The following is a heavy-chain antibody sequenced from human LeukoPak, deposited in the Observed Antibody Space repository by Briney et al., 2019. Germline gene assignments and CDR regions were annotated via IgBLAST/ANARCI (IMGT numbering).Heavy chain of an antibody. Sequence: GESLKISCKGSGYSFTSYWIGWVRQMPGKGLEWMGIIYPGDSDTRYSPSFQGQVTISADKPISTAYLQWSSLKASDTAMYYCARRGIAAAGIGLNYFDYWGQGTLVTVSS. CDR2: IYPGDSDT. CDR1: GYSFTSYW. V-gene: IGHV5-51*01. J-gene: IGHJ4*02. D-gene: IGHD6-13*01. CDR3: ARRGIAAAGIGLNYFDY.